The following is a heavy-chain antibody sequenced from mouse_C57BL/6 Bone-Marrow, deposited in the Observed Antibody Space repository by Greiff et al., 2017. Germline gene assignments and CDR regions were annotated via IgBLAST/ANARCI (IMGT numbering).Heavy chain of an antibody. D-gene: IGHD2-3*01. Sequence: EVQLVESGGDLVKPGGSLKLSCAASGFTFSSYGMSWVRQTPDKRLEWVATISSGGSYTYYPDSVKGRFTISRDNAKNTLYLQMSSLKSEDTAMYYCARLDGRYFDVWGTGTTGTVSS. CDR1: GFTFSSYG. CDR3: ARLDGRYFDV. CDR2: ISSGGSYT. J-gene: IGHJ1*03. V-gene: IGHV5-6*01.